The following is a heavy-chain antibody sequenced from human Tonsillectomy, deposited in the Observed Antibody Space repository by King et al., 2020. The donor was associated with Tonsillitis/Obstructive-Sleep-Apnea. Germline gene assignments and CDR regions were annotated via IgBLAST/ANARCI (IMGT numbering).Heavy chain of an antibody. CDR3: AKAPYGGDAFDI. CDR1: GFTFDDYA. CDR2: ISWDGGST. V-gene: IGHV3-43*02. Sequence: VQLVESGGGVVQPGGSLRLSCAASGFTFDDYAMHWVRQAPGKGLEWVSLISWDGGSTYYADSVKGRFTISRDSSKNSLYLQINSLRTEDTALYYCAKAPYGGDAFDIWGQGTMVTVSS. J-gene: IGHJ3*02. D-gene: IGHD4-23*01.